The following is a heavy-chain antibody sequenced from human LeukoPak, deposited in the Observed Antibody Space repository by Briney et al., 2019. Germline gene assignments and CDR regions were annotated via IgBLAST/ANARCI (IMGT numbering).Heavy chain of an antibody. Sequence: PGGSLRLSCAAPGFTFSSYAMSWVRQAPGKGLEWVSAISGSGGSTYYADSVKGRFTISRDNSKNTLYLQMNSLRAEDTAVYYCAKAWHPGGYFDYWGQGTLVTVSS. CDR2: ISGSGGST. J-gene: IGHJ4*02. CDR3: AKAWHPGGYFDY. V-gene: IGHV3-23*01. D-gene: IGHD3-16*01. CDR1: GFTFSSYA.